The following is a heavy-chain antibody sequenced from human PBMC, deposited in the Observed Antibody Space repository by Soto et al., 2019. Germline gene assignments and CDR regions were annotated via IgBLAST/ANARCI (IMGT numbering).Heavy chain of an antibody. CDR1: GFTFGSYS. D-gene: IGHD3-10*01. Sequence: EGQLVETGGGLVQPGGSLRLSCVGSGFTFGSYSMNWVRQAPGKGLEWVSYISSSSSTIFYADSVKGRFAISRDNAKNSLYLQMNSLRAEDTAVYYCASAGNKHYYYYMDVWGKGTTVTVSS. CDR2: ISSSSSTI. J-gene: IGHJ6*03. CDR3: ASAGNKHYYYYMDV. V-gene: IGHV3-48*01.